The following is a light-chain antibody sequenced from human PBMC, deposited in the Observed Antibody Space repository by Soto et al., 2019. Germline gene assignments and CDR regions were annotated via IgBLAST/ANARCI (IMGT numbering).Light chain of an antibody. Sequence: EIVMTQSPATLSVSRGERATLSCRASQSVSSSYLAWYQQKPGQAPRLLIYGASNRATGIPARFSGSGSGTDFALTISSLEPEDFAVYYCQQRSNWPPWTFGQGTKVDIK. J-gene: IGKJ1*01. CDR1: QSVSSSY. V-gene: IGKV3D-20*02. CDR2: GAS. CDR3: QQRSNWPPWT.